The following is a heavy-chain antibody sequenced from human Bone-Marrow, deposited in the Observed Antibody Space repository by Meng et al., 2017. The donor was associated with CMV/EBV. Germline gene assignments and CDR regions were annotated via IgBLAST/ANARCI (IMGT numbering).Heavy chain of an antibody. CDR2: IIPTFGTA. Sequence: SVKVSCKASGGTFSSYAISWVRQAPGQGLEWMRGIIPTFGTANYAQKFQGRVTITTDESTSTAYMELSSLRSEDTAVYYCGTAITIFGVVNYYYYYGMDVWGQGTTVTVS. CDR1: GGTFSSYA. V-gene: IGHV1-69*05. CDR3: GTAITIFGVVNYYYYYGMDV. J-gene: IGHJ6*02. D-gene: IGHD3-3*01.